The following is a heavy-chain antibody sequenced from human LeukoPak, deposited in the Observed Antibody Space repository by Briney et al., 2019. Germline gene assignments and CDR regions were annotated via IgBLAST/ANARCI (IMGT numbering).Heavy chain of an antibody. J-gene: IGHJ4*02. Sequence: GGSLRLSCAASGFTFSSYAMSWVRQAPGKGLEWVSAISGSGGSTYYADSVKGRFAISRDNSKNTLYLQMNSLRAEDTAVYYCAKDEGYSSGWYYFDYWGQGTLVTVSS. CDR2: ISGSGGST. V-gene: IGHV3-23*01. CDR3: AKDEGYSSGWYYFDY. CDR1: GFTFSSYA. D-gene: IGHD6-19*01.